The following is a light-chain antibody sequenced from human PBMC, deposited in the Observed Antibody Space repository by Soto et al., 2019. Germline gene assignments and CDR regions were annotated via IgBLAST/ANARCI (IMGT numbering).Light chain of an antibody. CDR3: QQYNNWPPIT. CDR1: QSVSSK. J-gene: IGKJ5*01. Sequence: EIVMTQSPATLSVSPGERATLSCRASQSVSSKLAWYQQKPGQAPRLLIYGASTRATGIPARFSGSGSGTEFTLAISSLQSEDFAVYYCQQYNNWPPITLGQGTRLEIK. CDR2: GAS. V-gene: IGKV3-15*01.